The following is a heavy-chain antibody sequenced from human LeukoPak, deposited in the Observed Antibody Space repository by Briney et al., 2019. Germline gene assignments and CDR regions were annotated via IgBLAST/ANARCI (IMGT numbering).Heavy chain of an antibody. J-gene: IGHJ5*02. CDR3: ARHSEDDNSMSRFDP. CDR2: IYPGGYNT. V-gene: IGHV5-51*01. D-gene: IGHD3-9*01. Sequence: PGESLKISLESSGYRFATQWNGRVRQMPGKGLEWGGIIYPGGYNTRYSPSFQGQATISADTSISPAYLQWRSLTASDTAMYYCARHSEDDNSMSRFDPWGQGTLVTVSS. CDR1: GYRFATQW.